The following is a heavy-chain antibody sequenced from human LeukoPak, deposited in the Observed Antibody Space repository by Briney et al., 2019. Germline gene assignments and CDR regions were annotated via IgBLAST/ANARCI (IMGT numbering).Heavy chain of an antibody. D-gene: IGHD6-13*01. J-gene: IGHJ4*02. Sequence: PGRSLRLSCAASGFTFSSYGMHWVRQAPGKGLEWVAVISYDGSNKYYADSVKGRFTISRDNSKNTLYLQMNSLRPEDTAVYYCAKPYSSSWYYPAGYYFDYWGQGTLVTVSS. V-gene: IGHV3-30*18. CDR2: ISYDGSNK. CDR3: AKPYSSSWYYPAGYYFDY. CDR1: GFTFSSYG.